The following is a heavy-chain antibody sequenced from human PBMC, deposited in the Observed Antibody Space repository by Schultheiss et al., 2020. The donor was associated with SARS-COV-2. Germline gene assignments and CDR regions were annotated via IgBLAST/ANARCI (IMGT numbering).Heavy chain of an antibody. CDR1: GFTFSSYA. CDR2: ISGSGGST. CDR3: AKATRVVAARGGFDY. V-gene: IGHV3-23*01. J-gene: IGHJ4*02. Sequence: GGSLRLSCAASGFTFSSYAMSWVRQAPGKGLEWVSAISGSGGSTYYADSVKGRFTISRDNSKNTLYLQMYSLRAEDTAVYYCAKATRVVAARGGFDYWGQGTLVTVSS. D-gene: IGHD2-15*01.